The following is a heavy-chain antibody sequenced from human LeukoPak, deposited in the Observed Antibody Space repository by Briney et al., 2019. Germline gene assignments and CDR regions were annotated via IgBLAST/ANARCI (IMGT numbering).Heavy chain of an antibody. D-gene: IGHD2-21*02. J-gene: IGHJ4*02. CDR1: GFTFSSYA. V-gene: IGHV3-23*01. Sequence: GGSLRLSCAASGFTFSSYAMSWVRQAPGKGLEWVSAISGSGGSTYYADSVKGRFTISRDNSKNTLYLQMNSLRAEDTAVYYCATLPVVTAQSPVGYWGQGTLVTVSS. CDR2: ISGSGGST. CDR3: ATLPVVTAQSPVGY.